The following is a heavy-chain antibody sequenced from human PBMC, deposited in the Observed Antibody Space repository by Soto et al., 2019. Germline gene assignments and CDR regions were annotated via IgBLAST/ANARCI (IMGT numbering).Heavy chain of an antibody. J-gene: IGHJ5*02. CDR3: ARGRGLISSSSAGWFDP. Sequence: PSETLSLTCAVSGGSISSGGYSWSWIRQPPGKGLEWIGYIYHSGSTYYNASLKSRVTISVDRSKNQFSLKLSSVTAADTAVYYCARGRGLISSSSAGWFDPWGQGTLVTVSS. CDR2: IYHSGST. V-gene: IGHV4-30-2*01. CDR1: GGSISSGGYS. D-gene: IGHD6-6*01.